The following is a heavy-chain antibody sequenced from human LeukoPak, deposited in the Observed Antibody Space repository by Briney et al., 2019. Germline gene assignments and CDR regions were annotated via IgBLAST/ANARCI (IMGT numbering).Heavy chain of an antibody. V-gene: IGHV3-7*01. J-gene: IGHJ4*02. CDR2: IKQDGSEK. CDR3: ARVGDFWSGYYIGSYFDY. Sequence: AGGSLRLSCAASGFTFSSYWMSWVRQAPGKGLEWVANIKQDGSEKYYVDSVKGRFTISRDNAKNSLYLQMNSLRAEDTAVYYCARVGDFWSGYYIGSYFDYWGQGTLVTVPS. CDR1: GFTFSSYW. D-gene: IGHD3-3*01.